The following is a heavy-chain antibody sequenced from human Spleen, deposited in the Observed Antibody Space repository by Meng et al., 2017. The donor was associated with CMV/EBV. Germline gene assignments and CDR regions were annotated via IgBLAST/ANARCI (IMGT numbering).Heavy chain of an antibody. Sequence: ASVKVSCKASGYTFTGYYMHWVRQAPGQGLEWMGWINPNSGGTNYAQKFQGRVTMTRDTSISTAYMELSSLRSEDTAVYYCARDTGTDYGGNSFDYWGQGTLVTVSS. CDR1: GYTFTGYY. CDR3: ARDTGTDYGGNSFDY. D-gene: IGHD4-23*01. CDR2: INPNSGGT. J-gene: IGHJ4*02. V-gene: IGHV1-2*02.